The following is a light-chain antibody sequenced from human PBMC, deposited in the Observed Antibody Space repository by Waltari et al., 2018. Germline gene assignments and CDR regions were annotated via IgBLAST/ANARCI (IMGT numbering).Light chain of an antibody. V-gene: IGLV1-40*01. Sequence: LTQLTLDSSALGKGVAVSCTGASTIIGACCCVPRYKHLPGTAPKLLLNDNLQRPPGVPYRFAGSKSGTSASLAITGLQSDDEGDYHCQSYDSSLGVMLFGGGPKLTV. J-gene: IGLJ2*01. CDR1: STIIGACCC. CDR3: QSYDSSLGVML. CDR2: DNL.